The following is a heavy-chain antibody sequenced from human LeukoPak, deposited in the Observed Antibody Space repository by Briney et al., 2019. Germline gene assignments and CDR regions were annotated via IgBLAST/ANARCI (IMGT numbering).Heavy chain of an antibody. CDR1: GGSISSSSYY. Sequence: SETLSLTCTVSGGSISSSSYYWGWIRQPPGKGLEWIGSIYYSGSTYYNPSLKSRVTISVDTSKNQFSLKLSSVTAADTAVYYCARGRRITIFGVVIQFHGMDVWGQGTTVTVSS. D-gene: IGHD3-3*01. CDR3: ARGRRITIFGVVIQFHGMDV. CDR2: IYYSGST. V-gene: IGHV4-39*01. J-gene: IGHJ6*02.